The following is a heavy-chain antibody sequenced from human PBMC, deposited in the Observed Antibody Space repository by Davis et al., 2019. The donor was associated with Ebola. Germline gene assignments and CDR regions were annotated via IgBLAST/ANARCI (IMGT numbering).Heavy chain of an antibody. CDR3: IRTERGFDY. CDR1: GFTLNNCG. CDR2: TRSKLYGGTT. J-gene: IGHJ4*02. Sequence: GESLKISCAASGFTLNNCGMNWVRQAPGKGLEWVGVTRSKLYGGTTKYAASVKGRFTVSRDDSKSIAYLQMNSLKTEDTAVYYCIRTERGFDYWGQGTLVTISS. V-gene: IGHV3-49*04.